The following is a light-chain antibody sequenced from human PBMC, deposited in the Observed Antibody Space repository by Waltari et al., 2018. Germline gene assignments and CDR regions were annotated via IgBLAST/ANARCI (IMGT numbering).Light chain of an antibody. CDR3: MQRVDVPWT. Sequence: DIVMTQSPLSLPVTPGEPASISCRSSQSLLNSDDGHTYLDWSLQKPGQSPKLLIYTLSYRASGVRDRFSGRGSASDFTLKISRVEAADVGVYYCMQRVDVPWTFGQGTKVENK. CDR2: TLS. CDR1: QSLLNSDDGHTY. V-gene: IGKV2-40*01. J-gene: IGKJ1*01.